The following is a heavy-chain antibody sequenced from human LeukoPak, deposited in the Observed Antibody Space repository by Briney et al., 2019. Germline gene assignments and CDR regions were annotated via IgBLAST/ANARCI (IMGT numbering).Heavy chain of an antibody. V-gene: IGHV3-48*02. CDR3: SRRFDC. Sequence: GESLRRSCAASGFTFSDYSMNWVRQAPGKGLEWVSYIDGSGDTIYYADSVKGRFTISRDNAKNSLDLQMNSLRDEDTAVYYCSRRFDCWGQGTLVTVSS. J-gene: IGHJ5*01. CDR2: IDGSGDTI. CDR1: GFTFSDYS.